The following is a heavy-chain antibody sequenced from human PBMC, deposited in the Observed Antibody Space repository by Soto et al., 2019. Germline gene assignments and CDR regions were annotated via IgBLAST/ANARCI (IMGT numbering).Heavy chain of an antibody. CDR2: IYWDEDK. V-gene: IGHV2-5*02. CDR1: GFSLSTRGVA. Sequence: QITLKESGPTLVKPTQTLTLTCTFSGFSLSTRGVAVGWFRQPPGKALEWLALIYWDEDKWYSPSLKSRPSITDDPSKSQVFLTVTNLDPLDTAAYYCAHRPRGYAYYFDSWRHGTLVTVSS. CDR3: AHRPRGYAYYFDS. D-gene: IGHD5-12*01. J-gene: IGHJ4*01.